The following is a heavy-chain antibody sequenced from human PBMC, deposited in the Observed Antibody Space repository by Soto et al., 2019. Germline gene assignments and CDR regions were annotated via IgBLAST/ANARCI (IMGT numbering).Heavy chain of an antibody. D-gene: IGHD2-2*01. CDR1: GFIFNSYG. CDR3: ARGVGSYSYYMDV. J-gene: IGHJ6*03. V-gene: IGHV3-33*01. Sequence: QVQLVESGGGVVQPGRSLRLSCAASGFIFNSYGMHWVRQAPGKGLEWVAIIWYDGSNKYYADSVKGRFTITRDNYENTLYLQMNRLRAEDTAVYYCARGVGSYSYYMDVWGKGTTVTVSS. CDR2: IWYDGSNK.